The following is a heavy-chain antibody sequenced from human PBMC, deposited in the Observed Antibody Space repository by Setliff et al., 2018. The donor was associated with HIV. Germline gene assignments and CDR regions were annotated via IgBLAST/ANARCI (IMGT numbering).Heavy chain of an antibody. D-gene: IGHD1-26*01. CDR1: EFTLSGYS. J-gene: IGHJ3*02. CDR2: IDPSGSRI. Sequence: PGGSLRLSCAASEFTLSGYSMSWVRQVPGKGLEWVSAIDPSGSRIFYSDSVKGRFTISRDNSKNTLYLQMNSLRAEDTAVYYCARNTDVDSVYRPFHIWGQGTVVTVSS. V-gene: IGHV3-23*01. CDR3: ARNTDVDSVYRPFHI.